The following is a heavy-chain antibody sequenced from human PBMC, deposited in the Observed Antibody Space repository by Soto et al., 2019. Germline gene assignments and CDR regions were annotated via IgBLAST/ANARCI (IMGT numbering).Heavy chain of an antibody. CDR1: GYSVARYF. J-gene: IGHJ3*01. D-gene: IGHD3-3*01. CDR3: AKHSTTYDSWSGAVKGAFDV. V-gene: IGHV1-46*01. CDR2: INPSADTT. Sequence: ASVKVSCKASGYSVARYFMHWVRQAPGQGLEWLGVINPSADTTTYAQKFQGRVTMTWDTSTNTVFMDVSSLRAEDTAVYYCAKHSTTYDSWSGAVKGAFDVWGQGTMVTVSS.